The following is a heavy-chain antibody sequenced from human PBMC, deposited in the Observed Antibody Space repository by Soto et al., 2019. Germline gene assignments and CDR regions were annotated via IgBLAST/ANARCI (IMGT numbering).Heavy chain of an antibody. D-gene: IGHD3-10*01. J-gene: IGHJ4*02. CDR1: GFTFSDYG. Sequence: SLRLSCAGSGFTFSDYGMSWVRQAPGKGPEWVSVIGASGRSTFYPDSVKGRFTISRDNAKNSLYLQMNSLRAEDTAVYYCAREGTLWYYWGQGTLVTVSS. V-gene: IGHV3-48*03. CDR2: IGASGRST. CDR3: AREGTLWYY.